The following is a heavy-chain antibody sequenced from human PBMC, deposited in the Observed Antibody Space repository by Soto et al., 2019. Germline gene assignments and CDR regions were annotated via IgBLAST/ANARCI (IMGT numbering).Heavy chain of an antibody. J-gene: IGHJ4*02. Sequence: GGSLRLSCAASGFTFSSYSMNWVRQAPGKGLEWVSYISSSSSSTYYADSVKGRFTISRDNAKNTLYLQMNSLRAEDTAVYYCAKDLRTFDYWGQGTLVTVSS. V-gene: IGHV3-48*01. CDR2: ISSSSSST. CDR1: GFTFSSYS. CDR3: AKDLRTFDY.